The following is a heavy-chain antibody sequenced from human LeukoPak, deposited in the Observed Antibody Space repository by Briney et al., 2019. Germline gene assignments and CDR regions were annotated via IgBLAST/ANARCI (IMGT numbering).Heavy chain of an antibody. J-gene: IGHJ4*02. CDR3: ARDIVEGKKWLAHFGY. Sequence: GGSLRLSCAASGFTFSNYAMHWVRQAPGKGLEWVAVISYDGSNKYYGDSVEGRFTISRDNSKNTLYLQLNSLRAEDTAVFYCARDIVEGKKWLAHFGYWGQGTLVTVSS. D-gene: IGHD6-19*01. CDR2: ISYDGSNK. V-gene: IGHV3-30-3*01. CDR1: GFTFSNYA.